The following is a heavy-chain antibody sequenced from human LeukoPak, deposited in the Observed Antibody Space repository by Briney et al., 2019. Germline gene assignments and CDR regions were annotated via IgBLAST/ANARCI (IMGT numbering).Heavy chain of an antibody. J-gene: IGHJ6*02. CDR1: GYTFTNYD. V-gene: IGHV1-8*01. CDR3: ARDGGSFSYNMDV. CDR2: MSPNNGNT. Sequence: ASVKVSCKTSGYTFTNYDINWVRQATGQGLEWMGWMSPNNGNTGYAQKFQGRVTMTSDTSTSTVYMELSSLRSEDTAVYFCARDGGSFSYNMDVWGQGTTVTVSS. D-gene: IGHD1-26*01.